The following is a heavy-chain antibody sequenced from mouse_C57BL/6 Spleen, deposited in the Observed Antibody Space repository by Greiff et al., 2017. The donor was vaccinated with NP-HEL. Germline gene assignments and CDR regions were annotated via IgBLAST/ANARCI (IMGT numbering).Heavy chain of an antibody. V-gene: IGHV1-53*01. J-gene: IGHJ4*01. CDR2: NNPSNGVS. CDR3: AREIFVYYAMDY. Sequence: VQLQQPGTELVKPGASVKLFCQASGYPFTSYRMHWGKQRPGQGLEWIGNNNPSNGVSKHNAKVKIKATMTVDKSPSTAYMQLSSLKSEDSAVFYCAREIFVYYAMDYWGQGTSVTVSS. CDR1: GYPFTSYR.